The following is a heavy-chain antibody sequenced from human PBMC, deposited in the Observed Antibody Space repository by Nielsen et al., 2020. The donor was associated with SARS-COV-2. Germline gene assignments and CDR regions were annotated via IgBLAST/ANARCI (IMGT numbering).Heavy chain of an antibody. Sequence: GGSLRLSCAASGFTFSSYGMHWVRQAPGKGLEWVAVIWYDGSNKYYADSVKGRFTISRDNSKNTLYLQMNSLRAEDTAVYYCAKGRHYCSSTSCFDYYYYGMDVWGQGTTVTVSS. J-gene: IGHJ6*02. V-gene: IGHV3-33*08. CDR2: IWYDGSNK. CDR3: AKGRHYCSSTSCFDYYYYGMDV. D-gene: IGHD2-2*01. CDR1: GFTFSSYG.